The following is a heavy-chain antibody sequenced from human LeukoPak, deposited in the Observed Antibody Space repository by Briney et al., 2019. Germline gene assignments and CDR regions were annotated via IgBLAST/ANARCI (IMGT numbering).Heavy chain of an antibody. D-gene: IGHD2-15*01. V-gene: IGHV3-23*01. Sequence: AGGSLRLSCAASGFTFSSYAMSWVRQAPGKGLEWVSGISDSGGSTYYADYVKGRLTISRDNSTNTLYLQMNSLRAEDTALYYCAKYLYSVSYYGMDVWGQGATVTVSS. CDR2: ISDSGGST. CDR1: GFTFSSYA. CDR3: AKYLYSVSYYGMDV. J-gene: IGHJ6*02.